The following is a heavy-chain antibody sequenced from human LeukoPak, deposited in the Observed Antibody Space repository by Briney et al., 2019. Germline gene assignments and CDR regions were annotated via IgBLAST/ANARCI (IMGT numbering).Heavy chain of an antibody. D-gene: IGHD2-8*01. CDR3: ARGQIPLRALMVYATSDFDY. Sequence: ASVKVSCKASGYTFTGYYMHWVRQAPGQGVEWMGWINPNSGGTNYAQKFQGRVTMTRDTSISTAYMELSRLRSDDTAVYYCARGQIPLRALMVYATSDFDYWGQGTLVTVSS. J-gene: IGHJ4*02. CDR1: GYTFTGYY. CDR2: INPNSGGT. V-gene: IGHV1-2*02.